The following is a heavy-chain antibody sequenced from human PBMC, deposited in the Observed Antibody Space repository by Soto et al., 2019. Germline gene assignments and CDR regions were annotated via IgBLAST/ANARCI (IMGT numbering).Heavy chain of an antibody. J-gene: IGHJ4*02. CDR1: GFAFSDYY. D-gene: IGHD2-21*02. Sequence: GGSLRLSCSASGFAFSDYYMSWIRQAPGKGLEWISYITTSGSTKYADSVKGRFTISRDNAKNSLFLQMKSLRADDTAVYYCARAGGGHSGYWRQGTQVTVSS. V-gene: IGHV3-11*06. CDR3: ARAGGGHSGY. CDR2: ITTSGST.